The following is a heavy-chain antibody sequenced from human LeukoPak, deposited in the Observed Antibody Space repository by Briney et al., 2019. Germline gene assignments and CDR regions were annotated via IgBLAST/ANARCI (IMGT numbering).Heavy chain of an antibody. Sequence: SETLSLTCTVSGGSISSGSYYWSWIPQPAGKGLEWIGRIYTSGSTNYNPSLKSRVTISVDTSKNQFSLKLSSVTAADTAAYYCARDEWGWFDPWGQGTLVTVSS. CDR2: IYTSGST. CDR3: ARDEWGWFDP. D-gene: IGHD1-26*01. CDR1: GGSISSGSYY. V-gene: IGHV4-61*02. J-gene: IGHJ5*02.